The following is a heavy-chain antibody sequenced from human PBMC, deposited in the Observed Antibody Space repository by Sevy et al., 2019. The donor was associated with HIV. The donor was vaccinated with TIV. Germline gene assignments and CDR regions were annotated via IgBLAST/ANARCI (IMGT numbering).Heavy chain of an antibody. J-gene: IGHJ4*02. D-gene: IGHD2-8*01. CDR2: ISYDGTYK. V-gene: IGHV3-30-3*01. CDR3: ARVAVSYCTNDCYHRFDY. CDR1: GFSFSHYA. Sequence: GGSLRLSCAVSGFSFSHYAFHWVRQAPGKGLEWVSLISYDGTYKYYADSVKGRFTISRDNSKNTLYLQMNSLRGNDNGVYYCARVAVSYCTNDCYHRFDYWGPGALVTVSS.